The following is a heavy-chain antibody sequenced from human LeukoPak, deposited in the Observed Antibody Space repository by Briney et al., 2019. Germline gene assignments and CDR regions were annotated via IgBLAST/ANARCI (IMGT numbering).Heavy chain of an antibody. CDR2: TYYRSKWYN. J-gene: IGHJ3*02. CDR3: AQGYCSSTSCLGLYAFDI. D-gene: IGHD2-2*01. Sequence: SQTLSLTCAISGDSVSSNSAAWNWSRQSPSRGLEWLGRTYYRSKWYNDYAVSVKSRITINPDTSKNQFSLQLNSVTPEDTAVYYCAQGYCSSTSCLGLYAFDIWGQGTMVTVSS. V-gene: IGHV6-1*01. CDR1: GDSVSSNSAA.